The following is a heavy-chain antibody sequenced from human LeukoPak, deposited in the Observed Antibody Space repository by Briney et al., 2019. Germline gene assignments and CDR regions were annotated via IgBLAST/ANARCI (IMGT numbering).Heavy chain of an antibody. CDR1: GYTFNGYF. Sequence: ASVKVSWNTAGYTFNGYFIDWGRQAAGQCLEWMARINPSSGVTEYAQNFQGRVAMSRDTSISTASMELSWLTSGDTGVYYCARDLSSTPNWEFHYWGQGTLITVSS. J-gene: IGHJ4*02. CDR3: ARDLSSTPNWEFHY. D-gene: IGHD7-27*01. CDR2: INPSSGVT. V-gene: IGHV1-2*05.